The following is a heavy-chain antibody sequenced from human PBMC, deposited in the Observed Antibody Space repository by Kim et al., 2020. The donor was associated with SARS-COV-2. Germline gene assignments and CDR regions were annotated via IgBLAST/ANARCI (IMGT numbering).Heavy chain of an antibody. J-gene: IGHJ4*02. D-gene: IGHD2-21*01. Sequence: GGSLRLSCAASGFIFGRDWMCWVRQAPGKGLVWVAHIKKDASEKYYADSVKGRFTISRDNAKNSLYLQMNSLRVEDTAVYYCARGGEAGHNCGQGALVTVSS. CDR2: IKKDASEK. V-gene: IGHV3-7*01. CDR3: ARGGEAGHN. CDR1: GFIFGRDW.